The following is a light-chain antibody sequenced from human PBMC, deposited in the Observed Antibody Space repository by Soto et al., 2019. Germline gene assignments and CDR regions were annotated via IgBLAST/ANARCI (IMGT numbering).Light chain of an antibody. V-gene: IGLV2-18*02. CDR2: EVT. CDR1: SSDVGSYNR. Sequence: QSVLTQPPSVSGSPGQSVTISCTGTSSDVGSYNRVSWYQQPPGTAPKIMIYEVTNRHSGVPNRFSASKSGNTASLTISGLQAEDEADYNCPSYTSSRTWVFGGGTKLTVL. J-gene: IGLJ3*02. CDR3: PSYTSSRTWV.